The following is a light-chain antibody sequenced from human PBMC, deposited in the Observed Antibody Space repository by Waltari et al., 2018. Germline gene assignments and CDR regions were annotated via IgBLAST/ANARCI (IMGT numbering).Light chain of an antibody. CDR3: SSYGGSNNLV. CDR2: EVN. J-gene: IGLJ3*02. CDR1: SSAVAGYNY. V-gene: IGLV2-8*01. Sequence: QSALTQPPSASGSPGQSVTISATGTSSAVAGYNYVSCYQPTPGKAPKVMIYEVNKRPSGVPDRFSGSKSGNTASLTVSGVQAEDEADYYCSSYGGSNNLVFGGGTKLTVL.